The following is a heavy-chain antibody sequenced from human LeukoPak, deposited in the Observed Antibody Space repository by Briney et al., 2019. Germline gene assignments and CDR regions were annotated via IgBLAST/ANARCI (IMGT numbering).Heavy chain of an antibody. J-gene: IGHJ4*02. V-gene: IGHV1-69*04. Sequence: ASVTVSCKASGGTFSSYAISWVRQAPGQGLEWMGRIIPILGIANYAQKFQGRVTITADKSTSTAYMELSSLRSEDTAVYYCAREWQEMATSDYWGQGTLVTVSS. CDR3: AREWQEMATSDY. CDR1: GGTFSSYA. D-gene: IGHD5-24*01. CDR2: IIPILGIA.